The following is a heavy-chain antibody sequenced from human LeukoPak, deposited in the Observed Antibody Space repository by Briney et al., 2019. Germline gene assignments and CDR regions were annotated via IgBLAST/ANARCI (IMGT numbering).Heavy chain of an antibody. CDR3: AREDQDYYGSGSSYNWFDP. V-gene: IGHV1-69*13. J-gene: IGHJ5*02. D-gene: IGHD3-10*01. CDR2: IIPIFGTA. CDR1: GYTFTSYA. Sequence: SVKVSCKASGYTFTSYAISWVRQAPGQGLEWMGGIIPIFGTANYAQKFQGRVTITADESTSTAYMELSSLRSEDTAVYYCAREDQDYYGSGSSYNWFDPWGQGTLVTVSS.